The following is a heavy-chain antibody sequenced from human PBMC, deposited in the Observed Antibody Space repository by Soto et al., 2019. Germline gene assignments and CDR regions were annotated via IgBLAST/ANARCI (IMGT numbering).Heavy chain of an antibody. Sequence: EEQLLEPGGGLVQPGGSLRLSCAASGFTFSSYDMSWVRQAPGKGLEWVSAIFGSGISTYYADSVKVRFTISRDNSKNTLDLQMNCLRAEDKAVYSWAKLRHTRTSGWFATFAMFGQGTLVPVSS. CDR1: GFTFSSYD. J-gene: IGHJ3*02. D-gene: IGHD6-19*01. CDR3: AKLRHTRTSGWFATFAM. V-gene: IGHV3-23*01. CDR2: IFGSGIST.